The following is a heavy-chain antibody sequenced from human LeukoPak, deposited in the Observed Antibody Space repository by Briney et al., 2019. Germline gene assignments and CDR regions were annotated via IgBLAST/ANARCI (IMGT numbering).Heavy chain of an antibody. CDR3: ARGDVTILRYFDCPDY. CDR2: ISSSSSYI. CDR1: GFTFSSYS. D-gene: IGHD3-9*01. J-gene: IGHJ4*02. V-gene: IGHV3-21*01. Sequence: GGSLRLSCAASGFTFSSYSMNWVRQAPGKGLEWVSSISSSSSYIYYADSVKGRFTISRDNAKNSLYLQMNSLRAEDTAVYYCARGDVTILRYFDCPDYWGQGTVVTVSS.